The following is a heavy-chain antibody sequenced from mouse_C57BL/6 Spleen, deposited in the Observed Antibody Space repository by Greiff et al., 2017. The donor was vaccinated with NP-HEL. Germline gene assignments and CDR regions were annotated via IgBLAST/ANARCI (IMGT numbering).Heavy chain of an antibody. J-gene: IGHJ2*01. D-gene: IGHD1-2*01. Sequence: DVMLVESGGGLVKPGGSLKLSCAASGFTFSSYAMSWVRQTPEKRLEWVATISDGGSYTYYPDNVKGRFTISRDNAKNNLYLQMSHLKSEDTAMYYCARDSDSLLDYWGQGTTLTVSS. CDR3: ARDSDSLLDY. CDR2: ISDGGSYT. CDR1: GFTFSSYA. V-gene: IGHV5-4*01.